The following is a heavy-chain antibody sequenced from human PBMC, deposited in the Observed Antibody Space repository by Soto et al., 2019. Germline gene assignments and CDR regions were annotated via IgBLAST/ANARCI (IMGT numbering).Heavy chain of an antibody. Sequence: PSQTLSLTCAISGDSVSSNSAAWNWIRQSPSRGLERLGRTYYRSKWYNDYAVSVKSRITINPDTSKNQFSLQLNSVTPEDTAVYSCARDGGYSYGWSYYYKEVRGQETTVTV. J-gene: IGHJ6*02. D-gene: IGHD5-18*01. CDR1: GDSVSSNSAA. CDR2: TYYRSKWYN. V-gene: IGHV6-1*01. CDR3: ARDGGYSYGWSYYYKEV.